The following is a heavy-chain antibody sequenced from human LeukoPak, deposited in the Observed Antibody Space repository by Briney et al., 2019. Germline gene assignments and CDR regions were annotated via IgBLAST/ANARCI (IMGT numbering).Heavy chain of an antibody. Sequence: PGGSLRLSCAASGFTVNSNYMSWVRQAPGKGLEWVSVIFSGGSKYYADSVKGRFTISRDNSKNTLYLQMNSLRAEDTAVYYCARARPYSSSWYYFDYWGQGILVTASS. CDR3: ARARPYSSSWYYFDY. J-gene: IGHJ4*02. CDR2: IFSGGSK. V-gene: IGHV3-66*01. D-gene: IGHD6-13*01. CDR1: GFTVNSNY.